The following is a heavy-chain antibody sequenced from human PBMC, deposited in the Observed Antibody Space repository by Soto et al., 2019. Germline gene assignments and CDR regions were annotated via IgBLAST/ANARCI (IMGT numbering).Heavy chain of an antibody. J-gene: IGHJ3*02. CDR3: ARVGCTNGVCYGEDAFDI. D-gene: IGHD2-8*01. CDR2: IYTSGRT. Sequence: QVQLQESGPGLVKPSETLSLTCTVSGGSISSYYWSWIRQPAGKGLEWIGRIYTSGRTNYNPSLKRRVTMSVDTSKNQFSLKLSSVTAADTAVYYCARVGCTNGVCYGEDAFDIWGQGTIVTVSS. V-gene: IGHV4-4*07. CDR1: GGSISSYY.